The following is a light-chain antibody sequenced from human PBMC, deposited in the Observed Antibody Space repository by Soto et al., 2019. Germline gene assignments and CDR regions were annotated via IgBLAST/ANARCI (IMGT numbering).Light chain of an antibody. CDR3: QQYGSSLWT. V-gene: IGKV4-1*01. Sequence: AMTQSPDSLAVSLGERATINCKSSQSVLYISNNKNYLAWYQQKAGQPPKLLIYWASTRESGVPDRFSASGSGTDFTLTISRLEPEDFAVYYCQQYGSSLWTFGQGTKVEIK. CDR2: WAS. J-gene: IGKJ1*01. CDR1: QSVLYISNNKNY.